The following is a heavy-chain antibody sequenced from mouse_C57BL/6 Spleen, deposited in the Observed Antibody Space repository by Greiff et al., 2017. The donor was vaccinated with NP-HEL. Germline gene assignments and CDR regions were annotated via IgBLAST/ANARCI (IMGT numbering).Heavy chain of an antibody. CDR1: GFTFSDYG. Sequence: EVMLVESGGGLVKPGGSLKLSCAASGFTFSDYGMHWVRQAPEKGLEWVAYISSGSSTIYYADTVKGRFTVSRDNAKNTLFLQMASLRSGDTAMYYCARGRDYDGDAMDYWGQGTSATVSS. CDR2: ISSGSSTI. V-gene: IGHV5-17*01. CDR3: ARGRDYDGDAMDY. D-gene: IGHD2-4*01. J-gene: IGHJ4*01.